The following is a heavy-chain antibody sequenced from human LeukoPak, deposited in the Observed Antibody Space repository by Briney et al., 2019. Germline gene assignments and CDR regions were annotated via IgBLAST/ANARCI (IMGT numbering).Heavy chain of an antibody. D-gene: IGHD3-3*01. J-gene: IGHJ6*03. CDR2: ISSSSSAI. CDR3: ARDPRFGAYYDFWSGLGAVYYYYYMDV. V-gene: IGHV3-48*04. Sequence: PGGSLRLSCAASGFTFSGYSMNWVRQAPGKGLEWVSYISSSSSAINYADSVKGRFTISRDNAKNSLYLQMNSLRAEDTAVYYCARDPRFGAYYDFWSGLGAVYYYYYMDVWGKGTTVTVSS. CDR1: GFTFSGYS.